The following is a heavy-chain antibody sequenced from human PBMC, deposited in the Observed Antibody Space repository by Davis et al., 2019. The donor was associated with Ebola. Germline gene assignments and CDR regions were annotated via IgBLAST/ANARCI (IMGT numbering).Heavy chain of an antibody. CDR1: GFSFSHAW. V-gene: IGHV3-30*02. CDR2: IRFDGSDK. J-gene: IGHJ5*02. Sequence: GESLKISCAASGFSFSHAWMSWVRQAPGKGLEWVAFIRFDGSDKYYGDSVKGRFTISRDNSKNTLFLQMNSLRVEDTAVYYCASVVYGGNPNWFDPWGQGSLVTVSS. CDR3: ASVVYGGNPNWFDP. D-gene: IGHD4-23*01.